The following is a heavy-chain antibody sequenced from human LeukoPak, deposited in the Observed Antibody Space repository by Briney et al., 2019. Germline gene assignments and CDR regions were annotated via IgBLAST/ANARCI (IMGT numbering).Heavy chain of an antibody. J-gene: IGHJ4*02. V-gene: IGHV3-74*01. CDR2: INTDGSST. D-gene: IGHD2/OR15-2a*01. Sequence: GGSLRLSCAASGFTFSTSWMLWVRQAPGEGLVWVSNINTDGSSTSYAGSVKGRFTISRDNAKNTLYLQMNSLRAEDAAIYYCARDYFQSSDYWGQGTLVTVSS. CDR1: GFTFSTSW. CDR3: ARDYFQSSDY.